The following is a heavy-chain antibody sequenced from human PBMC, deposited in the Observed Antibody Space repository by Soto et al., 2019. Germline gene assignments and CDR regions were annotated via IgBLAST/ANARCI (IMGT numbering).Heavy chain of an antibody. CDR3: AKDKGGGYASYGMDV. D-gene: IGHD5-12*01. CDR2: ISYDGSNK. CDR1: GFTFSSYG. V-gene: IGHV3-30*18. Sequence: PGGSLRLSCAASGFTFSSYGMHWVRQAPGKGLEWVAVISYDGSNKYYADSVKGRFTISRDNSKNTLYLQMNSLRAEDTAVYYCAKDKGGGYASYGMDVWGQGTTVTVSS. J-gene: IGHJ6*02.